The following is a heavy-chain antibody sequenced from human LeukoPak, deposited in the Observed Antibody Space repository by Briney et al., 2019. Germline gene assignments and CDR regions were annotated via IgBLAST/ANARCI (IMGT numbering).Heavy chain of an antibody. CDR2: ISYDGSNK. J-gene: IGHJ4*02. CDR3: ASELGSYPGTIAARLRDY. V-gene: IGHV3-30-3*01. Sequence: GGSLRLSCAASGFTFSSYAMHWVHQAPGKGLEWVAVISYDGSNKYYADSVKGRFTISRDNSKNTLYLQMNSLRAEDTAVYYCASELGSYPGTIAARLRDYWGQGALVTVSS. CDR1: GFTFSSYA. D-gene: IGHD6-6*01.